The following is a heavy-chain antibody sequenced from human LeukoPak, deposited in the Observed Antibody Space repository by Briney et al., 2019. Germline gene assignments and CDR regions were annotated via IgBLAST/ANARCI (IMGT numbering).Heavy chain of an antibody. Sequence: ASVKVSCKASGYTFTGYYMHWVRQAPGQGLEWMGWINPNSGGTNYAQKFQGWVTMTRDTSISTAYMELSRLRSDDTAVYYCARDLRPITMVRGVPYNWFDPWGQGTLVTVSS. J-gene: IGHJ5*02. D-gene: IGHD3-10*01. V-gene: IGHV1-2*04. CDR3: ARDLRPITMVRGVPYNWFDP. CDR2: INPNSGGT. CDR1: GYTFTGYY.